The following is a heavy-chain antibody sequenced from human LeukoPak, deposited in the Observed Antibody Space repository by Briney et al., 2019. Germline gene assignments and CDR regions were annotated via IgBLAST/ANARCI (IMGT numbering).Heavy chain of an antibody. J-gene: IGHJ4*02. D-gene: IGHD7-27*01. CDR2: ISSNGGST. CDR1: GFTFSSYA. Sequence: GGSLRLSCSASGFTFSSYAMHWVRQAPGKGPEYVSAISSNGGSTYYADSVKGRFTISRDNAKNSLYLQMNSLRAEDTAVYYCAPPELGWGQGALVTVSS. CDR3: APPELG. V-gene: IGHV3-64*04.